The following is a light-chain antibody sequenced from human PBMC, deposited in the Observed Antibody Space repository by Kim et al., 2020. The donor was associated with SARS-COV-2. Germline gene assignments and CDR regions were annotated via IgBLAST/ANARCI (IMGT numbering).Light chain of an antibody. CDR1: INNVGDQG. CDR3: SAWDSSLTTWV. V-gene: IGLV10-54*01. J-gene: IGLJ3*02. Sequence: QAGLTQPPSVSKGLRQTATLTCTGNINNVGDQGAAWLQQHQGHPPKLLSYRNNNRPSGISERLSASRSGNTAYLTITGLQPEDEADYYCSAWDSSLTTWVLGGGTQLTVL. CDR2: RNN.